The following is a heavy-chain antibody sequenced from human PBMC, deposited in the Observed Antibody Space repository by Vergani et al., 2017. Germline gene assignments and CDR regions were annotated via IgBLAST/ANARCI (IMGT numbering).Heavy chain of an antibody. CDR3: AREKPLGIAVADINWFDP. CDR1: GGTFSSYT. V-gene: IGHV1-69*08. Sequence: QVQLVQSGAEVKKPGSSVKVSCKASGGTFSSYTISWVRQAPGQGLEWMGRNIPILGIANYAQKFQGRVTITADKSTSTAYMELSSLRSEDTAVYYWAREKPLGIAVADINWFDPWGQGTLVTVSS. J-gene: IGHJ5*02. D-gene: IGHD6-19*01. CDR2: NIPILGIA.